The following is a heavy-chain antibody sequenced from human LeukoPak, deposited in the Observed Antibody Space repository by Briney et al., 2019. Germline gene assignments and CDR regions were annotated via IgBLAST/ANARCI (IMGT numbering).Heavy chain of an antibody. V-gene: IGHV2-5*02. Sequence: SGPTLVTPTQTLTLTCAFSRFSLRTSAVGVGWIRQPPRKVLEWLALIYWADDKRYNPSLKSRLTITKDTSKNQVVLTMTNMDPVDTATYYCAHRRKYSSSWYYFDYWGQGTLVTVSS. CDR1: RFSLRTSAVG. CDR3: AHRRKYSSSWYYFDY. J-gene: IGHJ4*02. D-gene: IGHD6-13*01. CDR2: IYWADDK.